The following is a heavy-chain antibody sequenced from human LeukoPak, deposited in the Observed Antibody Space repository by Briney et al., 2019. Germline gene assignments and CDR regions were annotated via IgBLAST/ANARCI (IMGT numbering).Heavy chain of an antibody. CDR3: ERDNYDFWSGYYKGYYMDV. J-gene: IGHJ6*03. CDR2: ISTNTGNP. D-gene: IGHD3-3*01. CDR1: GYIFTSYN. Sequence: ASVKVSCKASGYIFTSYNMYWVRQAPGQGLEWMGWISTNTGNPTYAQGFTGRFVFSLDTSVSTAYLQISSLKAGDTAVYYCERDNYDFWSGYYKGYYMDVWGKGTTVTVSS. V-gene: IGHV7-4-1*02.